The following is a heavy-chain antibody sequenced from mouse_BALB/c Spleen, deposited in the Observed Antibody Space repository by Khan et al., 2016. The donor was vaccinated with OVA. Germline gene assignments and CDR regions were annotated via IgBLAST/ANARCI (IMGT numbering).Heavy chain of an antibody. CDR2: SSSGGSYS. CDR1: GLAFSGYD. D-gene: IGHD1-1*01. Sequence: EVHLVESGGGLVKPGGSLKLSCAASGLAFSGYDMSWVRQTPEKRLAWVATSSSGGSYSYYPDRVKGRFTISRAIARNNLYLQMSSLRSEYTALYYCVRHFYGSKCYFYYWGQGTTLTASS. J-gene: IGHJ2*01. CDR3: VRHFYGSKCYFYY. V-gene: IGHV5-9*02.